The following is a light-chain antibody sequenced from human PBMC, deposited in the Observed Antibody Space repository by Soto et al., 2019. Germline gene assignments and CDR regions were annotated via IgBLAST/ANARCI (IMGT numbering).Light chain of an antibody. CDR1: QDITNY. V-gene: IGKV1-33*01. Sequence: DIQMTRSPSSLSSSLGDIVTITCQASQDITNYLNWYQQKPGKAPRLLLYDASSLETGVPSRFSGSGSGTDFTFTISSLQPEDIATYYCQHYDHLPITFGQGTRLEIK. CDR2: DAS. J-gene: IGKJ5*01. CDR3: QHYDHLPIT.